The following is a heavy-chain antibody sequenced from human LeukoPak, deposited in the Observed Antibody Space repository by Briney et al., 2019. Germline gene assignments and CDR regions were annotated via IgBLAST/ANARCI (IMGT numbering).Heavy chain of an antibody. CDR2: ITDSGNTI. CDR1: GFTFSDYN. Sequence: GGSLRLSCAASGFTFSDYNMNWVRQAPGKGLEWVSFITDSGNTIHYADSVKGRFTISRDNAKNSLYLQMNSLRAEDTAVYYCARSIGLTGGGVDVWGQGTTVTVSS. CDR3: ARSIGLTGGGVDV. D-gene: IGHD3-9*01. V-gene: IGHV3-11*01. J-gene: IGHJ6*02.